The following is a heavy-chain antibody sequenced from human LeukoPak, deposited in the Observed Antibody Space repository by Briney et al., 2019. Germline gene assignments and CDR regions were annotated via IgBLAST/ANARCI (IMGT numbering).Heavy chain of an antibody. Sequence: GGSLRLSCGASGFTFGTYWMHWVRQAPGKGLVWVSGINSDGGTTTYADSVKGRFTISRDNVKNTLYLQMNNLRAEDTAVYYCARVSGYRTLSFDNWGQGTLVTVSS. CDR3: ARVSGYRTLSFDN. V-gene: IGHV3-74*01. J-gene: IGHJ4*02. CDR2: INSDGGTT. CDR1: GFTFGTYW. D-gene: IGHD6-25*01.